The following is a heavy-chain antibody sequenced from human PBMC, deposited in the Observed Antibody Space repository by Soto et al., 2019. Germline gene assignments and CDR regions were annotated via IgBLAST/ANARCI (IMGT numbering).Heavy chain of an antibody. CDR3: ARERPDGSRLDP. CDR2: IYYSGST. CDR1: GGSIISGDYY. V-gene: IGHV4-30-4*01. D-gene: IGHD6-13*01. J-gene: IGHJ5*02. Sequence: SETLSLTCTFSGGSIISGDYYLSWIRQPPGKGLEWIGYIYYSGSTYYNPSLKSRVTISVDTSKNQFSLKLSSVTAADTAVYYCARERPDGSRLDPWGQGTLVTV.